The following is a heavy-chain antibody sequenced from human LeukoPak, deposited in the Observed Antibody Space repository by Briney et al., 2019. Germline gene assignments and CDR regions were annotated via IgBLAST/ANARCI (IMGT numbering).Heavy chain of an antibody. CDR1: GYTFTSYD. CDR2: MNPNSGNT. D-gene: IGHD3-10*01. CDR3: ARREYGSGSYHLVY. V-gene: IGHV1-8*01. J-gene: IGHJ4*02. Sequence: ASVKVSCKASGYTFTSYDINWVRQATGQGLEWMGWMNPNSGNTGYAQKFQGRVTMTTSTSISTAYMELSSLRSEDTVVYYCARREYGSGSYHLVYWGQGTLVTVSS.